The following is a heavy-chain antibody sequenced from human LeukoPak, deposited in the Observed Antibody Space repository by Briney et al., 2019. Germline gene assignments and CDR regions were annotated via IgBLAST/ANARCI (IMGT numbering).Heavy chain of an antibody. CDR3: ARGLLSQLPYY. CDR1: GGSFSGYY. D-gene: IGHD2-2*01. V-gene: IGHV4-34*01. CDR2: INHSGST. Sequence: SETLSPTCAVYGGSFSGYYWSWIRQPPGKGLEWIGEINHSGSTNYNPSLKSRVTISVDTSKNQFSLKLSSVTAADTAVYYCARGLLSQLPYYWGQGTLVTVSS. J-gene: IGHJ4*02.